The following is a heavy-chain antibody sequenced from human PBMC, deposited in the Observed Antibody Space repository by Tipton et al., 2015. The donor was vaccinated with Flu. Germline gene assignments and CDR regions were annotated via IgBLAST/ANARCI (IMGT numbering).Heavy chain of an antibody. CDR2: INDDGSST. Sequence: SLRLSCAASGFTFSSYWMHWVHQVPGKGLVWVSRINDDGSSTIYADSVKGRFTVSRDNAKNTLYLQMNSLRAEDTAVYYCARAPPFRLDYWGQGTLVTVSS. CDR3: ARAPPFRLDY. CDR1: GFTFSSYW. V-gene: IGHV3-74*01. J-gene: IGHJ4*02.